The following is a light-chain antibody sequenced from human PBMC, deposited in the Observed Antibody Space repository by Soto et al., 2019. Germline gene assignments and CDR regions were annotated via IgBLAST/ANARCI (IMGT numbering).Light chain of an antibody. V-gene: IGLV2-8*01. Sequence: QLVLTQPPSASGSPGQSVTISCTGTSSDVGGYHYVSWYQQHPGKAPKLMIYEVSKRPSGVPDRFSGSKSGNTASLTVSGLQAEDEADYYCSSYAGSNNHVLFGGGTQLTVL. J-gene: IGLJ2*01. CDR3: SSYAGSNNHVL. CDR1: SSDVGGYHY. CDR2: EVS.